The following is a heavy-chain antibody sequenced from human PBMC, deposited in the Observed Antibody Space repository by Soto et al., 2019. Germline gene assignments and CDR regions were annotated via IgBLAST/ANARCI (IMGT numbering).Heavy chain of an antibody. V-gene: IGHV3-7*01. J-gene: IGHJ4*02. Sequence: GGSLRLSCAASGFTFSTYWMCWVRQAPGKGLEWVANINADGSEKYYADSVKGRFTISRDNAQNSLYLQMNSLRVEDTALYYCARTAFYPDYWGQGTLVTVSS. CDR2: INADGSEK. CDR1: GFTFSTYW. D-gene: IGHD3-3*02. CDR3: ARTAFYPDY.